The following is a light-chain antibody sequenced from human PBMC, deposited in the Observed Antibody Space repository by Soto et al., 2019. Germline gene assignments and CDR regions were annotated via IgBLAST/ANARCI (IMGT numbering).Light chain of an antibody. CDR1: QSVSSNY. CDR3: QQYGSSSWT. J-gene: IGKJ1*01. V-gene: IGKV3-20*01. Sequence: EIVLTQSPGTRSLSPWERATLSCRASQSVSSNYLAWYQQKPGQAPRLLIYGASRRATGIPDRISGSGSGTDFTLIISRLEPEDFAVYYCQQYGSSSWTFGQGTKVDIK. CDR2: GAS.